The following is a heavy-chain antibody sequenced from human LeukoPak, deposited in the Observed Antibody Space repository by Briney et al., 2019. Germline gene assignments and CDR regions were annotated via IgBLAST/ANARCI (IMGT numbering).Heavy chain of an antibody. J-gene: IGHJ5*02. D-gene: IGHD2/OR15-2a*01. CDR1: GYTFTSYY. Sequence: ASVKLSCKASGYTFTSYYIHWVRQAPRHRLEWMGIINPSGGSTSYAQKFQGRVTMTRDTSTSTVYMEMSSLRSDDTAVYYCARGENTWRNWLDPWGLGTLVTVSS. CDR2: INPSGGST. V-gene: IGHV1-46*01. CDR3: ARGENTWRNWLDP.